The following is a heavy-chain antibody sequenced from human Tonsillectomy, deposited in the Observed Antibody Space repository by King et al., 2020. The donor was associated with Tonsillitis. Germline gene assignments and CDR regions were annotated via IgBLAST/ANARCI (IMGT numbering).Heavy chain of an antibody. V-gene: IGHV3-23*04. Sequence: VQLVQSGGDLVQPGGSLRLSCAASGFTFSSYAMGWVRQTPGKGREWVSTISSSGGNTYYLDSVKGRFTISRDNSRNTLYLQMNSLRVEDTAVYYCGKNRQEVAGVRGGNWFDPWGQGTLVTVSS. CDR2: ISSSGGNT. D-gene: IGHD3-10*02. CDR3: GKNRQEVAGVRGGNWFDP. CDR1: GFTFSSYA. J-gene: IGHJ5*02.